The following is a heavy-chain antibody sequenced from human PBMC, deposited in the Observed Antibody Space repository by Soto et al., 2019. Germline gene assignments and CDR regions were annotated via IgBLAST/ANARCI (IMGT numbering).Heavy chain of an antibody. CDR2: IVPIYRTA. Sequence: QVQLVQSGAEVKKPGSSVKVSCKASGGTFSSYRINWVRQAPGEGLEWVGGIVPIYRTAAYAQKFQGRVTITADESARTSYMELRSLKSQDTAGYYCVRDSGAKLSSSWGQGTLVTVSS. D-gene: IGHD6-13*01. CDR1: GGTFSSYR. J-gene: IGHJ4*02. CDR3: VRDSGAKLSSS. V-gene: IGHV1-69*01.